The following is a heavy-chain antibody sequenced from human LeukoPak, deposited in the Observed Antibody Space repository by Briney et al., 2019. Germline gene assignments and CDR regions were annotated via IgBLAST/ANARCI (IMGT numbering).Heavy chain of an antibody. CDR3: ARQCCPAVAGTFFDY. CDR1: GGSISSDY. CDR2: VYYSGST. D-gene: IGHD6-19*01. V-gene: IGHV4-59*08. J-gene: IGHJ4*02. Sequence: PSETLSLTCSVAGGSISSDYWNWIRQPPGKGLEWIGYVYYSGSTNYNPSLKNRVTISVDTSKNQFSLKLTSVTAADTAVYYCARQCCPAVAGTFFDYWGQGSLVAVSS.